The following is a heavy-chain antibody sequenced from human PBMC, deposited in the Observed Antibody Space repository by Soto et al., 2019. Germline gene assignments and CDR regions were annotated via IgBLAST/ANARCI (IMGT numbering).Heavy chain of an antibody. J-gene: IGHJ4*02. CDR2: IYDSGST. V-gene: IGHV4-30-4*01. CDR1: GDSISSVHYY. Sequence: QVQLQESGPGLVKPSQTLSLTCTVSGDSISSVHYYWSWIRQSPGKGLEWIGHIYDSGSTWANPSLNSRVSISVETSKNQFSLKLTSVTAADTAVYFCARGLSSHIVDYWGQGTLVTVSS. CDR3: ARGLSSHIVDY. D-gene: IGHD5-12*01.